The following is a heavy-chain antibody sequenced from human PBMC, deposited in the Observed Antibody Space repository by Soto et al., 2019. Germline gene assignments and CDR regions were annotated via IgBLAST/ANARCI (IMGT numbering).Heavy chain of an antibody. CDR1: GYTFTGYY. V-gene: IGHV1-8*02. J-gene: IGHJ5*02. D-gene: IGHD3-3*01. CDR3: ARGRITIFGVVIIQDNWFDP. Sequence: ASVKVSCKASGYTFTGYYMHWVRQATGQGLEWMGWMNPNSGNTGYAQKFQGRVTMTRNTSISTAYMELSSLRSEDTAVYYCARGRITIFGVVIIQDNWFDPWGQGTLVTVSS. CDR2: MNPNSGNT.